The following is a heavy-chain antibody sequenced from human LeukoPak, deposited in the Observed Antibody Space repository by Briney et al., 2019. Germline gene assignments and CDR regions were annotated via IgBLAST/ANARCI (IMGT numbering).Heavy chain of an antibody. CDR3: ARLLRQWELRYFDY. Sequence: SETLSLTCTVSGGSISSSDYYWGWIRQPPGKGLEWIGSIYYSGYTYYSPSLRSRVTISVDTSKNQFSLRLSSVTAADTAVYYCARLLRQWELRYFDYWGQGTLVTVSS. D-gene: IGHD1-26*01. CDR2: IYYSGYT. J-gene: IGHJ4*02. CDR1: GGSISSSDYY. V-gene: IGHV4-39*01.